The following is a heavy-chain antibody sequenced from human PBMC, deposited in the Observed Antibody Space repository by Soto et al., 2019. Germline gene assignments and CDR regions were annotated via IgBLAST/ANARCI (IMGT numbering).Heavy chain of an antibody. J-gene: IGHJ4*02. CDR1: GFTFSSYA. Sequence: EVQLLESGGGLVQPGGSLRLSCAASGFTFSSYAMSWVRQAPGKGLEWVSAISGSGGSTYYADSVKGRFTISRDNSKNTXCMQMNSLRAEDTAVYYCAKDSLGYRSGGSCYSFDFWGQGTLVTVSS. V-gene: IGHV3-23*01. CDR2: ISGSGGST. D-gene: IGHD2-15*01. CDR3: AKDSLGYRSGGSCYSFDF.